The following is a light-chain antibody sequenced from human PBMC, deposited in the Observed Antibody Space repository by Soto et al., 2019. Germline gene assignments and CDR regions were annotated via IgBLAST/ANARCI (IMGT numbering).Light chain of an antibody. CDR1: SSDVGSYNL. CDR2: EGS. CDR3: CSYAGSSSYV. J-gene: IGLJ1*01. Sequence: ALTQPASVSGSPGQSITISCTGTSSDVGSYNLVSWYQQHPGKAPKLMIYEGSKRPSGVSNRLSGSKSGNTASLTISGLQAEDEADYYCCSYAGSSSYVFGTGTKVTVL. V-gene: IGLV2-23*01.